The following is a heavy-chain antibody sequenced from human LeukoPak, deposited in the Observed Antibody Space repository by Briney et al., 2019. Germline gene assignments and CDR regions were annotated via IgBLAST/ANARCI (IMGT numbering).Heavy chain of an antibody. Sequence: PGGSLRLSCAVSGFSFSSYAMSWVRQAPGKGLERVSAISGSGGSTYYADFVKGRFTISRDNSRNTLFLQMNSLRAEDTALYYCAKDTPHHCTSTSCYELDYWGQGTLVTVSS. V-gene: IGHV3-23*01. CDR1: GFSFSSYA. D-gene: IGHD2-2*01. CDR3: AKDTPHHCTSTSCYELDY. J-gene: IGHJ4*02. CDR2: ISGSGGST.